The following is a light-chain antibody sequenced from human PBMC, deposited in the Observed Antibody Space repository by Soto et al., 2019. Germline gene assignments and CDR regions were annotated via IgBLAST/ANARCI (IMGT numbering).Light chain of an antibody. Sequence: DFQITQSPSTPSASVGDRVTITCRASQNIRSRLAWFPQKPGKAPKLLIYDASSLESGVPSRFSGSGSETEFSRTIRALQPEDFATSYCQQLSRCPLTFGGGTKVDIK. CDR3: QQLSRCPLT. CDR1: QNIRSR. V-gene: IGKV1-5*01. CDR2: DAS. J-gene: IGKJ4*01.